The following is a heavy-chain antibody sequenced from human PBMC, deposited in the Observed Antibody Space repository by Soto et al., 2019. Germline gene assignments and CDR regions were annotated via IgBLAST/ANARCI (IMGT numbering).Heavy chain of an antibody. CDR2: ISYDGSNK. V-gene: IGHV3-30*18. D-gene: IGHD6-13*01. Sequence: PGGSLRLSCAASGFTFSSYGMHWVRQAPGKGLEWVAVISYDGSNKYYADSVKGRFTISRDNSKNTLYLQMNSLRAEDTAVYYCAKDDVIAAAGTGPIWWGQGTLVTVSS. CDR3: AKDDVIAAAGTGPIW. J-gene: IGHJ4*02. CDR1: GFTFSSYG.